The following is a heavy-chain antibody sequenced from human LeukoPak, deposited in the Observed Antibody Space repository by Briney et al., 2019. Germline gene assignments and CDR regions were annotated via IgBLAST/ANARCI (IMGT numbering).Heavy chain of an antibody. CDR3: AREGSSWHLDY. CDR2: IYYSGST. Sequence: SETLSLTCTVSGGSISSYYWSWIRQPPGKGLEWIGYIYYSGSTNYNPSLKSRVTISVDTSKNQFSLKLSSVAAADTAVYYCAREGSSWHLDYWGQGTLVTVSS. V-gene: IGHV4-59*01. CDR1: GGSISSYY. J-gene: IGHJ4*02. D-gene: IGHD6-13*01.